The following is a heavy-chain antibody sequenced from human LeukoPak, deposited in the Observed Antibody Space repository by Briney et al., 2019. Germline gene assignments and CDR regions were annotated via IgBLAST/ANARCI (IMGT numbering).Heavy chain of an antibody. CDR3: ARDREGFDY. Sequence: ASVKVSCKASGYTFTNYGITWVRQAPGQGLEWMGMIYPRDGSTSYAQKFQGRVTVTRDTSTSTVHMELSGLRSEDTAVYYCARDREGFDYWGQGTLVTVSS. CDR2: IYPRDGST. CDR1: GYTFTNYG. J-gene: IGHJ4*02. V-gene: IGHV1-46*01.